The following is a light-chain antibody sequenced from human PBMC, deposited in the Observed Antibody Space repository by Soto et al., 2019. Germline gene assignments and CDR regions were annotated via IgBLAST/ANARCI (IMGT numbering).Light chain of an antibody. J-gene: IGKJ1*01. V-gene: IGKV1-5*03. CDR3: QQYKGYRWT. CDR1: QSISNW. Sequence: DVRVTRWCAKLSASVGDRVTITCRASQSISNWLAWYQKKQGKAPKILIYKTSSLESGVPSRFSGSGSGTELTITISSLQPDDFETYYCQQYKGYRWTFGPGTKVDIK. CDR2: KTS.